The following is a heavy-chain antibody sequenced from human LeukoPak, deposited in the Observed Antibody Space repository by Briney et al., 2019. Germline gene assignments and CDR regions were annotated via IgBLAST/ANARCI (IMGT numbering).Heavy chain of an antibody. J-gene: IGHJ6*03. D-gene: IGHD1-26*01. CDR3: AGNSGAYYYCYMDV. CDR2: INHSGST. CDR1: GGSFSGYY. V-gene: IGHV4-34*01. Sequence: SETLSLTCAVYGGSFSGYYWSWIRQPPGKGLEWIGEINHSGSTNYNPSLKSRVTISVDTSKNQFSLKLSSVTAADTAVYYCAGNSGAYYYCYMDVWGKGTTVTVSS.